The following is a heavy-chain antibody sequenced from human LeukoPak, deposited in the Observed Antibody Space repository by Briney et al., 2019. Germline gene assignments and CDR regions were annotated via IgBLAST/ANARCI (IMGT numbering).Heavy chain of an antibody. CDR3: AKSLRGFRGYSYVHFDY. CDR2: IRWNSGSI. D-gene: IGHD5-18*01. CDR1: GFTFDDYA. Sequence: GGSLRLSCAASGFTFDDYAMHWVRQAPGKGLEWVSGIRWNSGSIGYADSVRGRFTISRDNAKNSLYLQMNSLRAEDTALYYCAKSLRGFRGYSYVHFDYWGQGTLVTVSS. V-gene: IGHV3-9*01. J-gene: IGHJ4*02.